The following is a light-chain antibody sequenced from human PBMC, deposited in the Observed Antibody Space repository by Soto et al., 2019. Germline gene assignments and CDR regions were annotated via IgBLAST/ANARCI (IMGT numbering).Light chain of an antibody. CDR2: DAS. J-gene: IGKJ3*01. CDR1: QDISNS. Sequence: DIQMTQSPSSLSASVGDRVTITCQARQDISNSLNWYQQKPGKAPKLLIYDASNMETGVPSRFSGRGSGTHFTFTINPLQPEDTATYYCQQFHNLPPLFGPGTKVDL. V-gene: IGKV1-33*01. CDR3: QQFHNLPPL.